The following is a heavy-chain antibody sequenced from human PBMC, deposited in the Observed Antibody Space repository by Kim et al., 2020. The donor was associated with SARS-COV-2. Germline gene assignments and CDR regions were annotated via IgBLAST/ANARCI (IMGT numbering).Heavy chain of an antibody. CDR2: IYPGDSDT. CDR3: ARGFYDYVGMDV. CDR1: GYSFSTYW. Sequence: GESLKISCKGSGYSFSTYWVGWVREMPGKGLEWMGMIYPGDSDTRYSPSFQGQVTFSADKSITTAYLQWSSLKASDTAVYYCARGFYDYVGMDVWGQGTT. V-gene: IGHV5-51*01. D-gene: IGHD3-16*01. J-gene: IGHJ6*02.